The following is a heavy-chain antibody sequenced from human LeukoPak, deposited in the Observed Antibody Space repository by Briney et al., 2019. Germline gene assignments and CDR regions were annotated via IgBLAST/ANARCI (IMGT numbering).Heavy chain of an antibody. CDR3: ARVWCSGGSCYSSRGAFDI. D-gene: IGHD2-15*01. J-gene: IGHJ3*02. V-gene: IGHV1-2*02. CDR1: GYTFTGYY. Sequence: ASVKVSRKASGYTFTGYYMRWVRQAPAQGLEWMGWINPNCGGTNYAQKFLGRVTMTRDTSISTAYMELSSLRYEDTAVYYCARVWCSGGSCYSSRGAFDIWGQGTMVTVSS. CDR2: INPNCGGT.